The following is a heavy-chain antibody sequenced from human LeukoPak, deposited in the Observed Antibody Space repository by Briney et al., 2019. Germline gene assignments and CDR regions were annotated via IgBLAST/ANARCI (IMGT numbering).Heavy chain of an antibody. D-gene: IGHD3-22*01. CDR2: INHSGST. CDR3: ARGFSWYYDSSGYQFDY. CDR1: GGSFSGYY. J-gene: IGHJ4*02. Sequence: SETLSLTCAVYGGSFSGYYWSWIRQPPGKGLEWIGEINHSGSTSYNPSLKSRVTISVDTSKNQFSLKLSSVTAADTAVYYCARGFSWYYDSSGYQFDYWGQGTLVTVSS. V-gene: IGHV4-34*01.